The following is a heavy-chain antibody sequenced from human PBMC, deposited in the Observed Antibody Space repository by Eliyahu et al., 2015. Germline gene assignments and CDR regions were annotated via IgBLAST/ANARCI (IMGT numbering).Heavy chain of an antibody. CDR1: GFTFSSYA. D-gene: IGHD3-10*01. CDR3: VKDRVLLWFGDLDS. Sequence: ESGGGLVQPGGSLRLSCSASGFTFSSYAMHWVRQAPGKGLEYVSTITSNGGSTYYADSVKGRFTISRDNSKNTLYLQMSSLRAEDTAVYYCVKDRVLLWFGDLDSWGQGTLVTVSS. CDR2: ITSNGGST. J-gene: IGHJ4*02. V-gene: IGHV3-64D*06.